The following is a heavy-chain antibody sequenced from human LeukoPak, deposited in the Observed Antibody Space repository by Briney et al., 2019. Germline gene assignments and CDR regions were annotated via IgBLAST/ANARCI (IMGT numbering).Heavy chain of an antibody. V-gene: IGHV1-2*02. CDR1: GYTFTGYF. Sequence: ASVKVSCKASGYTFTGYFMNWVRQAPGQGLEWMGWINPNSGDTTYAQKFQGRVTMTRDTSISTAYMELGRLRSDDTAVYYCARVESITMVRGVISSAFDIWGQGTMVTVSS. CDR3: ARVESITMVRGVISSAFDI. D-gene: IGHD3-10*01. CDR2: INPNSGDT. J-gene: IGHJ3*02.